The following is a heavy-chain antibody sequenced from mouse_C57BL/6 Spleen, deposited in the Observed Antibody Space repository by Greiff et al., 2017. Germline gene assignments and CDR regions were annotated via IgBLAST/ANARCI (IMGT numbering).Heavy chain of an antibody. CDR1: GYSFTGYF. CDR2: INPYSGNT. V-gene: IGHV1-20*01. CDR3: ARGGDDAAWFAD. D-gene: IGHD2-3*01. Sequence: VQLQQSGPELVKPGDSVKISCKASGYSFTGYFMNWVMQSHGKSLEWIGRINPYSGNTFYNQKFKGKATLPVDKSSSTAHMELRSLTSEDSAVYYCARGGDDAAWFADWGQGTLVTVSA. J-gene: IGHJ3*01.